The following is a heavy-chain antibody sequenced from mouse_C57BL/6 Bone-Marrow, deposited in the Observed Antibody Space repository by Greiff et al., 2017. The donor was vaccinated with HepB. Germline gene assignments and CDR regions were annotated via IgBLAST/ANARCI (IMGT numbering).Heavy chain of an antibody. Sequence: VQLQQSGAELVRPGASVKLSCTASGFNIKDDYMHWVKQRPEQGLEWIGWIDPENGDTEYASKFQGKATITAETSSNTAYLQLSSLTSEDTAVYYCTLIYYYGSSYWYFDVWGTGTTVTVSS. J-gene: IGHJ1*03. D-gene: IGHD1-1*01. CDR3: TLIYYYGSSYWYFDV. CDR1: GFNIKDDY. V-gene: IGHV14-4*01. CDR2: IDPENGDT.